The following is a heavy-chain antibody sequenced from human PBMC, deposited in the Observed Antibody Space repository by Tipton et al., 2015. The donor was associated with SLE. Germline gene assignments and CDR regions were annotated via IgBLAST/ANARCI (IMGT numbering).Heavy chain of an antibody. Sequence: QLVQSGAEVKKPGASVKVSCKASGYTFTSYYMHWVRQAPGQGLEWMGIINPSGGSTSYAQKFQGRVTMTRDTSTSTVYMELSSLRSEDTAVYYCARDGRVAVADISGNWFDPWGQGTLVTVSS. CDR1: GYTFTSYY. J-gene: IGHJ5*02. D-gene: IGHD6-19*01. CDR3: ARDGRVAVADISGNWFDP. V-gene: IGHV1-46*01. CDR2: INPSGGST.